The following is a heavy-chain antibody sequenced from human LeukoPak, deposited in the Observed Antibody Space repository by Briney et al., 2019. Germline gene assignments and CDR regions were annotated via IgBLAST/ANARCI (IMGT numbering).Heavy chain of an antibody. CDR1: GFTLSSYS. Sequence: GSLRLSCVASGFTLSSYSINWVRQAPGKGPEWVSSISSNSIYIYYSDSVKGRFTISRDNAKNSLYLQMNSLSVEDTAMYYCARASATGMVSAPFTYWGQGTLVTVSS. CDR2: ISSNSIYI. CDR3: ARASATGMVSAPFTY. J-gene: IGHJ4*02. D-gene: IGHD5-18*01. V-gene: IGHV3-21*01.